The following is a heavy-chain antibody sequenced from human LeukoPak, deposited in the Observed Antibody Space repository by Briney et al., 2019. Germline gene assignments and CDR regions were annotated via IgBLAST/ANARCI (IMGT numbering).Heavy chain of an antibody. CDR3: ARHSGYALYNRFDP. V-gene: IGHV4-39*01. CDR1: GGSISSTNYY. D-gene: IGHD5-12*01. J-gene: IGHJ5*02. CDR2: ISYSGST. Sequence: PSETLSLTCTVSGGSISSTNYYWAWIRQPPGKGLEWIGSISYSGSTYYNPSLKSRVTISVDTSKHQFSLRLSSVTAADTAVYYCARHSGYALYNRFDPWGQGTLVTVSS.